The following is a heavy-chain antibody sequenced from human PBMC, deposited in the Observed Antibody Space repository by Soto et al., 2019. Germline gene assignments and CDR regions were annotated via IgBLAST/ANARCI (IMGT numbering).Heavy chain of an antibody. V-gene: IGHV3-23*01. CDR2: ISGSGGST. CDR1: GFTFSSYA. CDR3: AREHVLPAAMSNWFDP. Sequence: GGSLRLSCAASGFTFSSYAMSWVRQAPGKGLEWVSAISGSGGSTYYADSAKGRFTISRDNSKNTLYLQMNSLRAEDTAVYYWAREHVLPAAMSNWFDPWGQGTLVTVSS. J-gene: IGHJ5*02. D-gene: IGHD2-2*01.